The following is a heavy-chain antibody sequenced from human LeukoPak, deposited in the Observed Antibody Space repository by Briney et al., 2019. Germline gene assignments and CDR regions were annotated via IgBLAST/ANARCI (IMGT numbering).Heavy chain of an antibody. CDR3: ARNYYDSSGYYGIPGPFGY. V-gene: IGHV1-18*01. J-gene: IGHJ4*02. D-gene: IGHD3-22*01. CDR2: ISAYNGNT. CDR1: GYTFTRYS. Sequence: GASVKVSCKASGYTFTRYSITWVRQAPGQGLEWMGWISAYNGNTNYAQKLQGRVTMTTDTSTSTAYMELRSLRSDDTAVYYCARNYYDSSGYYGIPGPFGYWGQGTLVTVSS.